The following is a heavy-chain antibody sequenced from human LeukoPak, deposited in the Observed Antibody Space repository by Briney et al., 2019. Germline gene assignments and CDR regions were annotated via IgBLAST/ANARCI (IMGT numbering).Heavy chain of an antibody. CDR3: AKSRLELGWFDP. CDR1: GFPFSSYG. CDR2: ISGSGGST. J-gene: IGHJ5*02. D-gene: IGHD1-1*01. V-gene: IGHV3-23*01. Sequence: GGPLRLSCAASGFPFSSYGMSWVRQAPGKGLEWVSAISGSGGSTYYADSVKGRFTISRDNSKNTLYLQMNSLRAEDTAVYYCAKSRLELGWFDPWGQGTLVTVSS.